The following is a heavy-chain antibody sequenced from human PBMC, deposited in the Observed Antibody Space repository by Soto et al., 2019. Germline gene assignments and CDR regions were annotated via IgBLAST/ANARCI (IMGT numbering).Heavy chain of an antibody. J-gene: IGHJ6*02. CDR1: GYTFTSYA. CDR2: INAGNGNT. CDR3: ARDVSGPGATYVMDV. Sequence: ASVKVSCKASGYTFTSYAMHWVRQAPGQRLEWMGWINAGNGNTKYSQKFQGRVTITRDTSASTAYMELSSLRSEDTAVYYCARDVSGPGATYVMDVWGQGTTVTVSS. V-gene: IGHV1-3*01. D-gene: IGHD2-2*01.